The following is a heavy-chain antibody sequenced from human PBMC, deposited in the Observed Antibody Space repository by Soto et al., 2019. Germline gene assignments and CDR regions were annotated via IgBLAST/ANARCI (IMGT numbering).Heavy chain of an antibody. D-gene: IGHD6-13*01. CDR2: MSFDGTR. V-gene: IGHV3-30*03. CDR1: GFTFSNYA. Sequence: GGSLRLSCAASGFTFSNYAMHWVRQAPGKGLEWVAAMSFDGTRYYADSVKGRSTISRDNSKNSMDLQMNSLRAEDTAVYYCARRSSGTLTTAWAPLDSWGQGTLVTSPQ. J-gene: IGHJ4*02. CDR3: ARRSSGTLTTAWAPLDS.